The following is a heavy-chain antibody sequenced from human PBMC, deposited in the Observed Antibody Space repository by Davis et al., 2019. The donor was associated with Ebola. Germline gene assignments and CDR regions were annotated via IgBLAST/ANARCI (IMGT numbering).Heavy chain of an antibody. Sequence: PGGSLRLSCAASGFTFSSYWMHWVRQAPGKGLEWVSGIIWNSGSIGYTDSVKGRFTISRDNAKNSLYLQMNSLRAEDTALYYCAKSHYYDSSGYVEYFQDWGQGTLVTVSS. CDR3: AKSHYYDSSGYVEYFQD. J-gene: IGHJ1*01. D-gene: IGHD3-22*01. CDR1: GFTFSSYW. CDR2: IIWNSGSI. V-gene: IGHV3-9*01.